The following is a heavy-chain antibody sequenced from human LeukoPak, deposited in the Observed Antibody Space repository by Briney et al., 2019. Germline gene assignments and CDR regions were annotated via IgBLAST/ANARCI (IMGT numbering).Heavy chain of an antibody. CDR2: IYPDDSDT. D-gene: IGHD1-1*01. CDR3: ARRGYLDDAFDI. CDR1: GYSFTNYW. J-gene: IGHJ3*02. V-gene: IGHV5-51*01. Sequence: GESLKISCKASGYSFTNYWIGWVRQMPGKGLEWMGVIYPDDSDTRNRPSSQGQVTISADKSISTAYLQWSSLKASDTAMYYCARRGYLDDAFDIWGQGTMVAVSS.